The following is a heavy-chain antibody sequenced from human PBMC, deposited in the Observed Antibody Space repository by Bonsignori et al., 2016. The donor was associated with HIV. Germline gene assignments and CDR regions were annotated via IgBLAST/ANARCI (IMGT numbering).Heavy chain of an antibody. CDR1: GYTLTEFS. D-gene: IGHD3-10*01. J-gene: IGHJ4*02. V-gene: IGHV1-24*01. CDR3: ATGFEGVFNKDYGSGNFRIFDF. Sequence: ASVKVSCKVSGYTLTEFSIHWVRQPPGKGLEWIGGFDPEDGITLYAQNFQDRVNLTDDTSADTAYLDLSGLRSEDTAIYFCATGFEGVFNKDYGSGNFRIFDFWGQGTLVTVSS. CDR2: FDPEDGIT.